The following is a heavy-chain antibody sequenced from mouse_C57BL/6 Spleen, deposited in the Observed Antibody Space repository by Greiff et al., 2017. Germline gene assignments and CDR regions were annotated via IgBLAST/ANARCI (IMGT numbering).Heavy chain of an antibody. CDR3: ARSYDYDIDY. J-gene: IGHJ2*01. V-gene: IGHV3-1*01. Sequence: DVHLVESGPGMVKPSQSLSLTCTVTGYSITSGYDWHWIRHFPGNKLEWMGYISYSGSTNYNPSLKSRISITHDTSKNHFFLKLNSVTTEDTATYYCARSYDYDIDYWGQGTTLTVSS. D-gene: IGHD2-4*01. CDR2: ISYSGST. CDR1: GYSITSGYD.